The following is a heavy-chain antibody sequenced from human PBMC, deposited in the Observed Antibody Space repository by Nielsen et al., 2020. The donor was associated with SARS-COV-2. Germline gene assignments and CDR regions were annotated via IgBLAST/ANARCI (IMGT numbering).Heavy chain of an antibody. Sequence: GGSLRLSCAASGFNFRSYAIHWVRQAPGKGLEWETVISFDGLYKQYTDSVKGRFSISRDNSKNTVSLQMDSLRSEDTAVYYCAREDRTNWYGVDYWGQGTLVTVSS. CDR1: GFNFRSYA. J-gene: IGHJ4*02. D-gene: IGHD6-13*01. CDR3: AREDRTNWYGVDY. CDR2: ISFDGLYK. V-gene: IGHV3-30*04.